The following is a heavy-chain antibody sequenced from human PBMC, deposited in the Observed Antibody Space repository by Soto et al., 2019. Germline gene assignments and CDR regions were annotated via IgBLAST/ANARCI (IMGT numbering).Heavy chain of an antibody. V-gene: IGHV3-11*01. Sequence: GGSLRLSCAASGFTFSDYYMNWVRQAPGKGLEWVSQISSSGSIRYYADSVKGRFTISRDNAKNSLYFQMNSLRAEDTAVYYCARDATMTIDYWGQGTLVTVS. CDR1: GFTFSDYY. CDR2: ISSSGSIR. D-gene: IGHD5-12*01. J-gene: IGHJ4*02. CDR3: ARDATMTIDY.